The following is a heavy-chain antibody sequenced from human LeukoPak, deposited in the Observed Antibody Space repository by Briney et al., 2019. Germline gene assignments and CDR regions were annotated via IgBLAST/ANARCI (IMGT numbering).Heavy chain of an antibody. CDR3: QLQYVPAAITAENDY. J-gene: IGHJ4*02. D-gene: IGHD2-2*01. CDR2: INHSGSS. V-gene: IGHV4-34*01. Sequence: SETLSLTCAVYGGSFSGYYWSWIRQPPGKELEWIGEINHSGSSNYNPSLKSRVTISVDTSKNQFSLKLSSVTAADTAVYYCQLQYVPAAITAENDYWGQGTLVTVSS. CDR1: GGSFSGYY.